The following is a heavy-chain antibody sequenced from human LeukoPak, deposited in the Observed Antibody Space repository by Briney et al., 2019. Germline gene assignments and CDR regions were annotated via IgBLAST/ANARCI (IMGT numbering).Heavy chain of an antibody. D-gene: IGHD4-11*01. CDR2: ISYDGSNK. CDR3: ASRAHDYSNAAFDY. CDR1: GFTFSSYA. J-gene: IGHJ4*02. Sequence: GGSLGLSCAASGFTFSSYAMHWVRQAPGKGLEWVAVISYDGSNKYYADSVKGRLTISRDNSKNTLYLQMNSLRAEDTAVYYCASRAHDYSNAAFDYWGQGTLVTVSS. V-gene: IGHV3-30-3*01.